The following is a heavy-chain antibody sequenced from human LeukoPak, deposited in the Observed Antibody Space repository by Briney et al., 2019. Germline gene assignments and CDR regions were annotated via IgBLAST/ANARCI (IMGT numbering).Heavy chain of an antibody. CDR3: ARDLRYFDWSPPSPTRGYYGMDV. Sequence: GASVTVSCKASGYTFTSHGISWVRQAPGQGLEWMGWISVYNGKIRYAEKFQGRVTMTTDTSTSEAYMELRSLTSDDTAVYYCARDLRYFDWSPPSPTRGYYGMDVWGTGTTVTVSS. CDR2: ISVYNGKI. J-gene: IGHJ6*04. D-gene: IGHD3-9*01. CDR1: GYTFTSHG. V-gene: IGHV1-18*04.